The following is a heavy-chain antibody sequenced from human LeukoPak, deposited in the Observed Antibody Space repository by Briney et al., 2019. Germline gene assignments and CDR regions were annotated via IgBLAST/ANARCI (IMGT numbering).Heavy chain of an antibody. CDR3: ARGKTPYYYDSSGYRYFDY. CDR1: GGSFSGYY. J-gene: IGHJ4*02. D-gene: IGHD3-22*01. V-gene: IGHV4-34*09. CDR2: IYYSGST. Sequence: PSETLSLTCAVYGGSFSGYYWSWIRQPPGKGLEWIGYIYYSGSTYYNPSLKSRVTISVDTSKNQFSLKLSSVTAADTAVYYCARGKTPYYYDSSGYRYFDYWGQGTLVTVSS.